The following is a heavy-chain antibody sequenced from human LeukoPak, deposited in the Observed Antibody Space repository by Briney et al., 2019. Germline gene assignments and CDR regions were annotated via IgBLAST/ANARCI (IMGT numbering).Heavy chain of an antibody. CDR3: ARESDSSGYYYPDI. CDR2: INPNSGGT. D-gene: IGHD3-22*01. V-gene: IGHV1-2*02. J-gene: IGHJ3*02. CDR1: GYTFTGYY. Sequence: ASVKVSCKASGYTFTGYYMHWVRQAPGQGLEWMGWINPNSGGTNYAQKFQGRVTMTRDTSISTAYMELSRLRSDDTAVYYCARESDSSGYYYPDIWGQGTMVTVSS.